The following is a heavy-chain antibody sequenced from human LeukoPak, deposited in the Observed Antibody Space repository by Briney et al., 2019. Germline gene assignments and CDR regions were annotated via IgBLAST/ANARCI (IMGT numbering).Heavy chain of an antibody. CDR1: GFIFSTYG. CDR2: IWHDGTNK. V-gene: IGHV3-33*01. J-gene: IGHJ3*02. CDR3: ARGRDLPAFDI. Sequence: GGSLRLSCAASGFIFSTYGIHWVRQAPGKGLEWVAVIWHDGTNKHYADSVKGRFTISRDNSKNTLYLQMDSLRVEDTAVYYCARGRDLPAFDIWGQGTRVTVSS. D-gene: IGHD3-10*01.